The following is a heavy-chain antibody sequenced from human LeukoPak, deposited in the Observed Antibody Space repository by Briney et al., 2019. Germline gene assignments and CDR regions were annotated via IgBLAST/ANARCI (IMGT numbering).Heavy chain of an antibody. V-gene: IGHV3-23*01. D-gene: IGHD6-6*01. CDR2: ISGSGGST. CDR1: GFTFSSYA. J-gene: IGHJ1*01. CDR3: AKETYSSSSVEYFQH. Sequence: GGSLRLSCAASGFTFSSYAMSWVRQAPEKGLEWVSAISGSGGSTYYADSVKGRFTISRDNSKNTLYLQMNSLRAEDTAVYYCAKETYSSSSVEYFQHWGQGTLVTVSS.